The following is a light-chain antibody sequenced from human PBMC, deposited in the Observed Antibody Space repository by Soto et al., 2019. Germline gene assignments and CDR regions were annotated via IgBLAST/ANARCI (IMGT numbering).Light chain of an antibody. CDR3: QQYLNWPVYT. CDR1: QSVGTS. CDR2: GAF. V-gene: IGKV3-15*01. J-gene: IGKJ2*01. Sequence: EIGMTQSPATLSVSPGEGATLSCRASQSVGTSLAWYQQKPGQAPRLLIYGAFTRITGVPVRFSGSGSGTQFTLTINSLQSEDFAVYYCQQYLNWPVYTFGQGTKLEIK.